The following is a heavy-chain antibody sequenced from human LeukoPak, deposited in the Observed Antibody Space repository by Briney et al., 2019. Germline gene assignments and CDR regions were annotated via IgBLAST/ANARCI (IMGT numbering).Heavy chain of an antibody. CDR3: ARDLVAVADRCAFDI. V-gene: IGHV3-21*01. CDR2: ISSSSSYI. D-gene: IGHD6-19*01. CDR1: GFTFSSYS. Sequence: AGGSLRLSCAASGFTFSSYSMNWVRQAPGKGLEWVSSISSSSSYIYYADSVKGRFTISRDNAKNSLYLQMNSLRAEDTAVYYCARDLVAVADRCAFDIWGQGTMVTVSS. J-gene: IGHJ3*02.